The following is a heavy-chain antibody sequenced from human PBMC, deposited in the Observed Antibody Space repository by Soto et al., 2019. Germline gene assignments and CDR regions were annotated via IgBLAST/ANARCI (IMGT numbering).Heavy chain of an antibody. V-gene: IGHV1-8*01. CDR2: MQPSTGRT. CDR1: GYSFTSLD. CDR3: ARGVSAGVDY. J-gene: IGHJ4*02. D-gene: IGHD1-26*01. Sequence: QVPLVQSGAEVREPGASVKVSCKASGYSFTSLDINWVRQTAGQGLEWMGWMQPSTGRTGYAQKFQGRVTMTRDTSINTAYMELTTLTSEDTAFYYCARGVSAGVDYWGQGTLVTVSS.